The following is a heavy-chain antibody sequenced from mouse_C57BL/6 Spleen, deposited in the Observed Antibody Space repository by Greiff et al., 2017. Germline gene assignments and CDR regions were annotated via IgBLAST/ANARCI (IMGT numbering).Heavy chain of an antibody. CDR1: EYEFPSHD. Sequence: EVQGVESGGGLVQPGESLKLSCESNEYEFPSHDMSWVRKTPEKRLELVAAINSDGGSTYYPDTMGRRFIISRDNTKKTLYLQMSSLRSDDTALYYCARNAYSNPWFAYWGQGTLVTVSA. D-gene: IGHD2-5*01. CDR3: ARNAYSNPWFAY. J-gene: IGHJ3*01. V-gene: IGHV5-2*01. CDR2: INSDGGST.